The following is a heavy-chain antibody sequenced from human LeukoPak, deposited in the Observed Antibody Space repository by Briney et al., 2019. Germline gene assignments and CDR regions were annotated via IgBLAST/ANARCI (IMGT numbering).Heavy chain of an antibody. CDR2: IYYIGST. V-gene: IGHV4-59*01. CDR1: GGSISSYY. D-gene: IGHD5-12*01. J-gene: IGHJ4*02. CDR3: ARVTGYDWESSYDY. Sequence: SESLSLTCILSGGSISSYYWSWVRQPPAKGLGWIGYIYYIGSTNYNPYLKSRDTISVDTSKNQFSLNLDAVTAADPAVYYCARVTGYDWESSYDYWGQGTLVTVSS.